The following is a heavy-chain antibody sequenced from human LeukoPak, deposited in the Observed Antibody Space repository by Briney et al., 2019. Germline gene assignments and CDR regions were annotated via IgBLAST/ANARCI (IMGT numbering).Heavy chain of an antibody. V-gene: IGHV5-51*01. J-gene: IGHJ4*02. Sequence: KVGESLKISCKGSGYSFTSYWIGWVRPMPGKGLEWMGIIYPGDSDTRYSPSFQGQVTISADKSICTAYLQWSSLKASDTAMYYCARHRDTAMVTNLDYWGQGTLVTVSS. CDR1: GYSFTSYW. CDR2: IYPGDSDT. D-gene: IGHD5-18*01. CDR3: ARHRDTAMVTNLDY.